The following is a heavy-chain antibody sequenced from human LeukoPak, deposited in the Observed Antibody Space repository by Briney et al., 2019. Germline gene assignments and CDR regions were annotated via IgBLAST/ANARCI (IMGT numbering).Heavy chain of an antibody. D-gene: IGHD2-2*01. Sequence: GGSLRLSCAASGFTFSNAWMSWVRQAPGKGLEWVGRIKSKTDGGTTDYAAPVKGRFTISRDDSKNTLCLQMNSLKTEDTAVYYCTTDRCSSTSCRPTDYWGQGTLVTVSS. V-gene: IGHV3-15*01. J-gene: IGHJ4*02. CDR2: IKSKTDGGTT. CDR1: GFTFSNAW. CDR3: TTDRCSSTSCRPTDY.